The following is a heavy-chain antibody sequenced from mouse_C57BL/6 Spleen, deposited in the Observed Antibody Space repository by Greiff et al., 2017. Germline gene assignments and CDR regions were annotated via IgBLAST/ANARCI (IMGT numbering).Heavy chain of an antibody. CDR1: GFTFSDYG. V-gene: IGHV5-17*01. Sequence: EVQLQESGGGLVKPGGSLKLSCAASGFTFSDYGMHWVRQAPEKGLEWVAYISSGSSTIYYAATVKGRFTISRYNAKHTLFLQMTSLRSEDTAMYYCARRDITTVVAHFDYWGQGTTLTVSS. J-gene: IGHJ2*01. D-gene: IGHD1-1*01. CDR3: ARRDITTVVAHFDY. CDR2: ISSGSSTI.